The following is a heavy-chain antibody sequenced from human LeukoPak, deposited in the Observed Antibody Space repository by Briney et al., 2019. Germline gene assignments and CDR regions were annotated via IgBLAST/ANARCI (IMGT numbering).Heavy chain of an antibody. CDR2: ISGSGGST. Sequence: GGSLRLPCAASGFTFSSYAMSWVRQAPGKGLEWVSAISGSGGSTYYADSVKGRFTISRDNSKNTLYLQMNSLRAEDTAVYYCAKALRYFDWLSPFDYWGQGTLVTVSS. D-gene: IGHD3-9*01. J-gene: IGHJ4*02. CDR1: GFTFSSYA. CDR3: AKALRYFDWLSPFDY. V-gene: IGHV3-23*01.